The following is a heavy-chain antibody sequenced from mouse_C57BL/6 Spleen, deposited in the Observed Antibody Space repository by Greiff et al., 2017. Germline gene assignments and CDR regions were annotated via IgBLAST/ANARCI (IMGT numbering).Heavy chain of an antibody. J-gene: IGHJ4*01. CDR3: AKAQLGFYYYAMDY. CDR2: ISSGSSTI. V-gene: IGHV5-17*01. Sequence: EVQLVESGGGLVKPGGSLKLSCAASGFTFSDYGMHWVRQAPEKGLEWVAYISSGSSTIYYADTVKGRFTISRDNAKNTLFLQMTSLRSEDTAMYYCAKAQLGFYYYAMDYWGQGTSVTVSS. CDR1: GFTFSDYG. D-gene: IGHD4-1*02.